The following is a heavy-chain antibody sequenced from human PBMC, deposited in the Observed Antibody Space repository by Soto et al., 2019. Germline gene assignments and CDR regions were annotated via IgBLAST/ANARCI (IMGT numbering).Heavy chain of an antibody. CDR3: ARTTFYDIFTAYYSLFDY. D-gene: IGHD3-9*01. CDR2: ISDSGSS. V-gene: IGHV4-31*03. J-gene: IGHJ4*02. CDR1: GGSISSGSFY. Sequence: QVQLQESGPGLVKPSQTLTLTCTVSGGSISSGSFYWSWIRQHPGKGLEWIGHISDSGSSYYNPSLESRVTISVYTSKNQFSLKLSAVTAADTAVYFCARTTFYDIFTAYYSLFDYWGQGTLVTVSS.